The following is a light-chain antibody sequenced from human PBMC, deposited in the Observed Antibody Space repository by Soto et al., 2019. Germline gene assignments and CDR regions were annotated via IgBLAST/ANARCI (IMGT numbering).Light chain of an antibody. Sequence: QSALTQPRSVSGSPGQSVTISCTGTSSDVGGYDYVTWYQQHPGKAPKLMIYDVSERPSGVPDRFSGSKSGNTASLTISGLQAEDEADYYFCSYAGRYTLLFGGGTKLTVL. CDR3: CSYAGRYTLL. CDR1: SSDVGGYDY. J-gene: IGLJ2*01. V-gene: IGLV2-11*01. CDR2: DVS.